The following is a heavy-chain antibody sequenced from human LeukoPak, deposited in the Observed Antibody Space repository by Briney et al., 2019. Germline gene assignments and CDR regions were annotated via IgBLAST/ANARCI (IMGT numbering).Heavy chain of an antibody. CDR1: GYTFTSYD. D-gene: IGHD3-10*01. J-gene: IGHJ3*02. CDR3: ARTPALLSAFDI. Sequence: ASVKVSCKASGYTFTSYDINWVRQAPGQGLEWMGWISAYNGNTNYAQKLQGRVTMTTDTSTSTAYMELRSLRSDDTAVYYCARTPALLSAFDIWGQGTMVTVSS. CDR2: ISAYNGNT. V-gene: IGHV1-18*01.